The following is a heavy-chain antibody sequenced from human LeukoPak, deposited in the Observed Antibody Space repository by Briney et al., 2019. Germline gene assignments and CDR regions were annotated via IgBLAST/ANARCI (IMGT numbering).Heavy chain of an antibody. D-gene: IGHD1-1*01. CDR2: IYNSGST. Sequence: SETLSHTYTVSGDSFSSFYWSWIRQPPGKGLEWIGYIYNSGSTDYNPSLKSRVTISEDTSNNQFSLKLNFVTAADTAVYYCARASPNWNPPDYWGQGTLVTVSS. J-gene: IGHJ4*02. CDR1: GDSFSSFY. V-gene: IGHV4-59*08. CDR3: ARASPNWNPPDY.